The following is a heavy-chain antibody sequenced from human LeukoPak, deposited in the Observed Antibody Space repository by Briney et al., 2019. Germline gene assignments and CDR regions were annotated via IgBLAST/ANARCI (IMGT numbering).Heavy chain of an antibody. CDR2: ISGSSTTI. CDR3: ARDREVVIPAAILDY. D-gene: IGHD2-2*01. J-gene: IGHJ4*02. Sequence: PGGSLRLSCAASGFTFSSYSMNWVRQAPGKGLEWVSYISGSSTTIYYADSVKGRFTISRDNAKNSLYLQMNSLRAEDTAVYYCARDREVVIPAAILDYWGQGTLVTVSS. V-gene: IGHV3-48*01. CDR1: GFTFSSYS.